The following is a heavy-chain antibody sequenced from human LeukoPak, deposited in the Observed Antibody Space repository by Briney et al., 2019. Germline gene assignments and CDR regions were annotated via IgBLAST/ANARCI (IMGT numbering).Heavy chain of an antibody. J-gene: IGHJ4*02. CDR3: ASSLLPYFDY. Sequence: KPSETLSLTCAVSGYSISSGYYWGWIRQPPGKGLEWIGSIYHSGSTYYNPSLKSRVTISVDTSKNQFSLKLSSVTAADTAVYYCASSLLPYFDYWGQGTLVTVSS. V-gene: IGHV4-38-2*01. CDR2: IYHSGST. CDR1: GYSISSGYY. D-gene: IGHD2-15*01.